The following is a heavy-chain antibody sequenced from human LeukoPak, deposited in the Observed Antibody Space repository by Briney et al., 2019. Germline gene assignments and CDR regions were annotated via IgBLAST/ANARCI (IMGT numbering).Heavy chain of an antibody. V-gene: IGHV4-59*01. J-gene: IGHJ4*02. CDR1: GGSISSYY. CDR2: IYYSGST. Sequence: SETLSLTCTVSGGSISSYYWSWIRQPPGKGLGWIGYIYYSGSTNYNPSLKSRVTISVDTSKNQFSLKLSSVTAADTAVYYCASLYYYGSGSYYTSFDYWGQGTLVTVSS. D-gene: IGHD3-10*01. CDR3: ASLYYYGSGSYYTSFDY.